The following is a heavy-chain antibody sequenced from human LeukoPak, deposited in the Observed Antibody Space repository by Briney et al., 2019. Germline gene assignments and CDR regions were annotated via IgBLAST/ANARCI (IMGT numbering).Heavy chain of an antibody. J-gene: IGHJ4*02. D-gene: IGHD3-9*01. Sequence: GRCLRLSCAAAGFTFSSYWMSWVRRAPGKGLGWVANIKQDGSEKYYVDSVKGRFTISRDNAKKSLYLQMNSLRAEDTAVYYCARGGTYYDILTGYYTAWYFDYWGQGTLVTVSS. V-gene: IGHV3-7*04. CDR1: GFTFSSYW. CDR2: IKQDGSEK. CDR3: ARGGTYYDILTGYYTAWYFDY.